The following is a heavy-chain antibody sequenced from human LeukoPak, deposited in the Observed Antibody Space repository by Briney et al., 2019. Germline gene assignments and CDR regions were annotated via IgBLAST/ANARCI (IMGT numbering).Heavy chain of an antibody. D-gene: IGHD6-13*01. V-gene: IGHV3-48*03. CDR2: ISSSGSTI. J-gene: IGHJ6*02. CDR1: GFTFSSYE. CDR3: ARDLIAAATYYYGMDV. Sequence: GGSLRLSCAASGFTFSSYEMNWVRQAPGKGLEWVSYISSSGSTIYYADSVKGRFTISRDNAKNSLYLQMNSLRAEDTAVYYCARDLIAAATYYYGMDVWGQGTTVTVSS.